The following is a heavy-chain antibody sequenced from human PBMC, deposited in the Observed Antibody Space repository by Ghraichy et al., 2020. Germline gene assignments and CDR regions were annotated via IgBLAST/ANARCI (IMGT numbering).Heavy chain of an antibody. D-gene: IGHD3-10*01. Sequence: LTCAASGFTFNNAWMSWVRQAPGKGLEWVGRIKRNSDGGTADYAAPVKGRFTISRDDSKNTLYLQMNSLKTEDTAVYYCTTDRFDWGQGTLVTVSS. J-gene: IGHJ4*02. V-gene: IGHV3-15*01. CDR2: IKRNSDGGTA. CDR1: GFTFNNAW. CDR3: TTDRFD.